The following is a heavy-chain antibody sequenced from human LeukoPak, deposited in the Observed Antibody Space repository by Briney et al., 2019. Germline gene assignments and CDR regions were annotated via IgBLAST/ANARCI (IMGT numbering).Heavy chain of an antibody. CDR2: IIPIFGTA. V-gene: IGHV1-69*05. CDR1: GYTFTSYD. Sequence: SVKVSCKASGYTFTSYDINWVRQAPGQGLEWMGRIIPIFGTANYAQKFQGRVTITTDESTSTAYMELSSLRSEDTAVYYCARGDIVVVPAAPYYYYYMDVWGKGTTVTVSS. D-gene: IGHD2-2*01. J-gene: IGHJ6*03. CDR3: ARGDIVVVPAAPYYYYYMDV.